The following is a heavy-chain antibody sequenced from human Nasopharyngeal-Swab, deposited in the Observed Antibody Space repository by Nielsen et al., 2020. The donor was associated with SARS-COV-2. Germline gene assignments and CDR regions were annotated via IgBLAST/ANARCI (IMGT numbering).Heavy chain of an antibody. CDR2: IYPGDSDP. V-gene: IGHV5-51*01. J-gene: IGHJ6*02. D-gene: IGHD6-6*01. Sequence: VRQMPGKGLEWMGIIYPGDSDPRYSPSFQGQVTISADKSISTAYLQWSSLKASDTAMYYCASSPYSSSVYYYYGMDVWGQGTTVTVSS. CDR3: ASSPYSSSVYYYYGMDV.